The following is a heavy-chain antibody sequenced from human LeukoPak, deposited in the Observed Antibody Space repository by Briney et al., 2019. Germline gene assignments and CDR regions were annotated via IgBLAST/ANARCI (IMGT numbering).Heavy chain of an antibody. J-gene: IGHJ4*02. CDR1: GGSISSSSYY. CDR2: IYYSGST. CDR3: ARLYYDSSGYYQICYFDY. Sequence: IPSETLSLTRTVSGGSISSSSYYWGWIRQPPGKGLEWIGSIYYSGSTYYNPSLKSRVTISVDTSKNQFSLNLSSVTAADTAVYYCARLYYDSSGYYQICYFDYWGQGTLVTVSS. V-gene: IGHV4-39*01. D-gene: IGHD3-22*01.